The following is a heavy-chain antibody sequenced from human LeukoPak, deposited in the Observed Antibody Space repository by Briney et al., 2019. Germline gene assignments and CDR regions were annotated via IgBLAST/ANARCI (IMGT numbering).Heavy chain of an antibody. J-gene: IGHJ6*04. CDR1: GYTFTIYG. CDR2: IGAYNGNT. CDR3: ARCWFGELDGYYGMDV. V-gene: IGHV1-18*04. Sequence: ASVTVSCSASGYTFTIYGISRVRQAHGQGLELMGWIGAYNGNTNYEYKHQGRVTMTIDTDKSKAYMELRSLRSDDTAVYYCARCWFGELDGYYGMDVWGKGTTVTVSS. D-gene: IGHD3-10*01.